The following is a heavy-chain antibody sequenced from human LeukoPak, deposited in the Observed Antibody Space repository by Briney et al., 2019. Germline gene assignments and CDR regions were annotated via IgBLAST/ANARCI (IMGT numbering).Heavy chain of an antibody. CDR3: ARTLSTTVVTPGLMLDP. V-gene: IGHV4-4*02. J-gene: IGHJ5*02. CDR2: IYHSGST. CDR1: GGSISSSNW. D-gene: IGHD4-23*01. Sequence: RSSETLSLTCAVSGGSISSSNWWSWVRQPPGKGLEWIGEIYHSGSTNYNPSLKSRVTISVDKSKNQFSLKLSSVTAADTAVYYCARTLSTTVVTPGLMLDPWGQGTLVTVSS.